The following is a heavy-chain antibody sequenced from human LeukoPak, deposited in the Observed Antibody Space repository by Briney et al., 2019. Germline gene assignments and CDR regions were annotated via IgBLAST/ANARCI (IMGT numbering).Heavy chain of an antibody. Sequence: GGSLRLSCAASGFTFSSNAIHWVRQAPGKGLEWEAMILSDGNNDYYADSVKGRFTISRDNSKNTLYLQMNSLRPEDTAVYYRAKNFPGRWTIDYWGQGTLVPVS. CDR2: ILSDGNND. V-gene: IGHV3-30*18. CDR1: GFTFSSNA. D-gene: IGHD3/OR15-3a*01. CDR3: AKNFPGRWTIDY. J-gene: IGHJ4*02.